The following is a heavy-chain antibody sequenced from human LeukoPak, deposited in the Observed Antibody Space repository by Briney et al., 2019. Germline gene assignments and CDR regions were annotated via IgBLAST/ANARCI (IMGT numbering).Heavy chain of an antibody. V-gene: IGHV4-34*01. CDR2: INHSGST. D-gene: IGHD6-13*01. Sequence: SETLSLTCAVYGGSFSGYYWSWIRQPPGKGLEWIGEINHSGSTNYNPSLKSRVTISVDTSKNQFSLKLSSVTAADTAVYYCARIIAAAARINWFDLWGQGTLVTVSS. CDR1: GGSFSGYY. J-gene: IGHJ5*02. CDR3: ARIIAAAARINWFDL.